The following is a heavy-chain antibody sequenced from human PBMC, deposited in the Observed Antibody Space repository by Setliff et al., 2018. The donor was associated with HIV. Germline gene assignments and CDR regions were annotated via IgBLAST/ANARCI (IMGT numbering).Heavy chain of an antibody. D-gene: IGHD5-18*01. J-gene: IGHJ4*02. CDR3: ARDFRIQLWLRSPFDY. V-gene: IGHV3-21*05. Sequence: PGGSLRLSCAASGFTFSSYEINWVRQAPGKGLEWISYISFSSSVIYYADSVEGRFIISRDNAKNSLYLQMNSLRAEGTAVYYCARDFRIQLWLRSPFDYWGQGTLVTVSS. CDR2: ISFSSSVI. CDR1: GFTFSSYE.